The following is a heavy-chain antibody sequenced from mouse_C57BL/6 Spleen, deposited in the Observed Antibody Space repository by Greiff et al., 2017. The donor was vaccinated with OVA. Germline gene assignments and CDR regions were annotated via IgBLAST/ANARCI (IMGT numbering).Heavy chain of an antibody. CDR1: GYTFTSYW. Sequence: VQLQQPGAELVKPGASVKLSCKASGYTFTSYWMQWVKQRPGQGLEWIGEIAPSDSYTHYNQQFKGKATLTVDTSSSTAYMQLSSLTSEDSAVYYCARSHYYGSSGGYFDVWGTGTTVTVSS. D-gene: IGHD1-1*01. J-gene: IGHJ1*03. CDR2: IAPSDSYT. CDR3: ARSHYYGSSGGYFDV. V-gene: IGHV1-50*01.